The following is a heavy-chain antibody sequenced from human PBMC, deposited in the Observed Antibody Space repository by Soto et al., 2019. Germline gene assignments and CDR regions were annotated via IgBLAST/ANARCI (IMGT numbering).Heavy chain of an antibody. D-gene: IGHD6-19*01. Sequence: QVQLVQSGAEVKKPGASVKGSCKASGYTFTSYAMQWVRQAPGQRREWMGWINAGNGNTKYSQKFQGRVTITSDTSARTDYMELSSLRSEDTAVYYCARDLGGWTDYWGQGTLVTVSS. V-gene: IGHV1-3*01. CDR3: ARDLGGWTDY. J-gene: IGHJ4*02. CDR1: GYTFTSYA. CDR2: INAGNGNT.